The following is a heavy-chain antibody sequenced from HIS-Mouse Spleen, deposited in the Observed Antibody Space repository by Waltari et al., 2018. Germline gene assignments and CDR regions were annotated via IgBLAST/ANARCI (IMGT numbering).Heavy chain of an antibody. V-gene: IGHV2-70*15. CDR2: IDWDDDK. D-gene: IGHD1-7*01. CDR1: GFSLSTSGMC. Sequence: QGTLRESGPALVKPTQTLTRTCTCSGFSLSTSGMCVLCIRLPPGKAREWLARIDWDDDKYYSTSLKTRLTISKDTSKNQVVLTMTNMDPVDTATYYCARIQAGKLELPFDYWGQGTLVTVSS. CDR3: ARIQAGKLELPFDY. J-gene: IGHJ4*02.